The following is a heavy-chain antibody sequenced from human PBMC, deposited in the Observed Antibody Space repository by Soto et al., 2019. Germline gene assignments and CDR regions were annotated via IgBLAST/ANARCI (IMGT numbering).Heavy chain of an antibody. CDR1: GFTFTSSA. Sequence: ASVKVSCKASGFTFTSSAVQWVRQARGQRLEWIGWIVVGSGNTNYAQKFQERVTITRDMSTSTAYMELSSLRSEDTAVYYCAADLDHYYDSSGYPYWGQGTLVTVSS. CDR3: AADLDHYYDSSGYPY. J-gene: IGHJ4*02. D-gene: IGHD3-22*01. CDR2: IVVGSGNT. V-gene: IGHV1-58*01.